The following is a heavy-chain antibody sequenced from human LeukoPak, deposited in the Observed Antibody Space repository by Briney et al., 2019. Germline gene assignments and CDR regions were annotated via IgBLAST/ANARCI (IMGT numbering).Heavy chain of an antibody. J-gene: IGHJ4*02. V-gene: IGHV3-21*01. CDR2: ISSSSSYI. CDR1: GFTFSSYS. CDR3: ARSISGYSSGWYFVDPEQIDY. D-gene: IGHD6-19*01. Sequence: GGSLRLSCAASGFTFSSYSMNWVRQAPGKGLEWVSSISSSSSYIYYADSVKGRFTISRDNAKNSLYLQINSLRAEDTAVYYCARSISGYSSGWYFVDPEQIDYWGQGTLVTVSS.